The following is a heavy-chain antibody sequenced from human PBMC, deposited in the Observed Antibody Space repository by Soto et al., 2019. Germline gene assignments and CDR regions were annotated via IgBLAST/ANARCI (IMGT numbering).Heavy chain of an antibody. V-gene: IGHV6-1*01. CDR2: TYYRSKWYN. Sequence: SQTLSLTCAISGDSVSSNSAAWNWIRQSPSRGLEWLGRTYYRSKWYNDYAVSVKSRITINPDTSKNQFSLQLNSVTPEDTAVYYCARGNCSSTSCYLYYFDYWGQGTLVTVSS. D-gene: IGHD2-2*01. J-gene: IGHJ4*02. CDR1: GDSVSSNSAA. CDR3: ARGNCSSTSCYLYYFDY.